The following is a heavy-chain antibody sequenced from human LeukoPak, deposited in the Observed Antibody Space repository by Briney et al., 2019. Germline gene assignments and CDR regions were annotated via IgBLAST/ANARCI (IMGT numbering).Heavy chain of an antibody. CDR3: ARVACTGNSCRPYHYYGMDV. CDR1: GFTFNTYG. V-gene: IGHV3-33*01. Sequence: GGSLRLSCAASGFTFNTYGMNWVRQAPGKGLEWVAVIWYDGSNKYYADTAKGRFTISRDNSKNTLYPQMNSLRAEDTAVYFCARVACTGNSCRPYHYYGMDVWGQGTTVTVSS. J-gene: IGHJ6*02. CDR2: IWYDGSNK. D-gene: IGHD2-15*01.